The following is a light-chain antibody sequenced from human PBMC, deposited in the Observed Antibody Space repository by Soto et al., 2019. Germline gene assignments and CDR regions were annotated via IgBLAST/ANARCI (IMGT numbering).Light chain of an antibody. V-gene: IGLV6-57*02. Sequence: NFMLTQTHSVSESPGKTVTISCTGSSGSIASNSVQWYQQRPGSAPTTVIYEDNQRPSGVPDRFSGSIDSSSNSASLTISGLMTEDEADYYCQSYDSSNQVVFGGGTQLTVL. CDR3: QSYDSSNQVV. CDR2: EDN. J-gene: IGLJ7*01. CDR1: SGSIASNS.